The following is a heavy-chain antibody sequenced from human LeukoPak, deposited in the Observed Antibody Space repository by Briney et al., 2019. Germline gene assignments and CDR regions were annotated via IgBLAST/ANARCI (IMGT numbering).Heavy chain of an antibody. D-gene: IGHD6-6*01. CDR3: ARQSRPHYFDY. V-gene: IGHV4-34*01. CDR2: INHSGST. J-gene: IGHJ4*02. CDR1: GGSFSGYY. Sequence: SETLSLTCAVYGGSFSGYYWSWIRQPPGEGLEWIGEINHSGSTNYNPSLKSRVTISVDTSKNQFSPKLSSVTAADTAVYYCARQSRPHYFDYWGQGTLVTVSS.